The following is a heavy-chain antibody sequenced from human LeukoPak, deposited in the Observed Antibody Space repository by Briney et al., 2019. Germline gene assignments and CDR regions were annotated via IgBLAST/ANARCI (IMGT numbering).Heavy chain of an antibody. CDR1: GFTFSSYG. V-gene: IGHV3-30*18. D-gene: IGHD6-19*01. CDR3: AKGFSSGWSPFDS. CDR2: ISYDGSNK. Sequence: GGSLRLSCAASGFTFSSYGMHWVRQAPGKGLEWVAVISYDGSNKYYADSVKGRFTISRDNSKNTLYLQMNSLRAEDTARYYCAKGFSSGWSPFDSWGQGTLVTVSS. J-gene: IGHJ4*02.